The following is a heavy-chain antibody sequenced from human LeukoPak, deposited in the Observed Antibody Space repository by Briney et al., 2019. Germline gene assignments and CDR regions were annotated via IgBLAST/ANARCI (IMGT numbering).Heavy chain of an antibody. D-gene: IGHD5-18*01. CDR3: ARGYSYGYAPYFDY. Sequence: PSETLSLTCTVSGGSISSYYWSWIRQPAGKGLEWIGRIYTSGSTNYNPSLKSRVTMSVDTSKNQFSLKLSSVTAADTAVYYCARGYSYGYAPYFDYWGQGTLVTVSS. CDR2: IYTSGST. J-gene: IGHJ4*02. V-gene: IGHV4-4*07. CDR1: GGSISSYY.